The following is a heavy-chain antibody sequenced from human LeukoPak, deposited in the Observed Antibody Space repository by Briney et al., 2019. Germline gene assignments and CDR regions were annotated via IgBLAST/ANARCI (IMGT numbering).Heavy chain of an antibody. V-gene: IGHV3-23*01. J-gene: IGHJ4*02. CDR2: TSSSEAGT. D-gene: IGHD2-21*01. CDR3: AKAPVTSCRGVYCYPLDY. Sequence: RPGGSLSLSCAASGFTLSSYAMSWVRQAPGKGLECVSATSSSEAGTYYAHCVRGRFTISRDNYKNTLYLQMKRLSGEHAAVYFWAKAPVTSCRGVYCYPLDYWGQGTLVTVSS. CDR1: GFTLSSYA.